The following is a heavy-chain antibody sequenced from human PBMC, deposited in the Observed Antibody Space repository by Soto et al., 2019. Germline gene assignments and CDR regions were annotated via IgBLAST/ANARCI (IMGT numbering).Heavy chain of an antibody. CDR2: ISYDGSNK. CDR3: ARVTGDEGGLDY. D-gene: IGHD7-27*01. Sequence: QVQLVESGGGVVQPGRSLRLSCAASGFTFSSYAMHWVRQAPGKGLEWVAVISYDGSNKYYADSVKGRFTISRDNSKNPLYLPMNSLRAEDTAVYYCARVTGDEGGLDYWGQGTLVTVSS. V-gene: IGHV3-30-3*01. CDR1: GFTFSSYA. J-gene: IGHJ4*02.